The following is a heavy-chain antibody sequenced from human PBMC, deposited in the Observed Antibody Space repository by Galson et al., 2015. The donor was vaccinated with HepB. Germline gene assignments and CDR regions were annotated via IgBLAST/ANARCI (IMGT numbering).Heavy chain of an antibody. D-gene: IGHD2-2*02. CDR2: ISSSSSYI. V-gene: IGHV3-21*01. CDR3: ARVLVPAAIPGLNWFDP. Sequence: SLRLSCAASGFTFSSYSMNWVRQAPGKGLEWVSSISSSSSYIYYADSVKGRFTISRDNAKNSLYLQMNSLRAEDTAVYYCARVLVPAAIPGLNWFDPWGQGTLVTVSS. CDR1: GFTFSSYS. J-gene: IGHJ5*02.